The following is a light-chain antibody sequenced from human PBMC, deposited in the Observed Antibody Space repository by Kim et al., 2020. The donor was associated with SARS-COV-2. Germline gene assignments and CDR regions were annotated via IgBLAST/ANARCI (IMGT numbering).Light chain of an antibody. J-gene: IGKJ3*01. CDR2: GAS. Sequence: SPGERATLSCRASQSVSSSYLAWYQQKPGQAPRLLIYGASSRATGIPDRFSGSGSGTDFTITISRLEPEDFAVYYCQQYGSSPRTFGPGTKVDIK. CDR3: QQYGSSPRT. CDR1: QSVSSSY. V-gene: IGKV3-20*01.